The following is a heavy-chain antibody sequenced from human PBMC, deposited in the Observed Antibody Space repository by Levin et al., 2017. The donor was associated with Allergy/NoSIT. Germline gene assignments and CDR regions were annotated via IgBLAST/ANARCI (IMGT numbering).Heavy chain of an antibody. Sequence: SQTPSLTCTVSGGPVHSGSYYWSWIRQPPGKGLEWIGSVYYSGTTNYNPSLKRRASITVDTSKNQFSLTLSSLTAADTAVYYCTRDRGSSGWFESWGQGTLVTVSS. V-gene: IGHV4-61*01. CDR3: TRDRGSSGWFES. J-gene: IGHJ5*01. CDR1: GGPVHSGSYY. CDR2: VYYSGTT. D-gene: IGHD6-19*01.